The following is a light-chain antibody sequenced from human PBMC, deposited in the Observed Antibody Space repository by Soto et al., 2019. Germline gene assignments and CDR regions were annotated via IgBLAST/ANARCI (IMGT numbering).Light chain of an antibody. CDR3: SSKRGRGTLYV. Sequence: QSVLTQPASVSGSPGQSITISCTGSSSDVGGSKYVSWYQQHPGKAPRLMIYEVSYRPSGVSNRFSGSKSGNTASLTVSGLQAEDEADYYCSSKRGRGTLYVFGTGTKVTVL. J-gene: IGLJ1*01. CDR1: SSDVGGSKY. CDR2: EVS. V-gene: IGLV2-14*01.